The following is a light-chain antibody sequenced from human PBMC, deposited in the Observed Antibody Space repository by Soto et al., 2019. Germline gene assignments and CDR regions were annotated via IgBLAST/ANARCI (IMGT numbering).Light chain of an antibody. CDR3: KQYGSSLYT. J-gene: IGKJ2*01. CDR2: GAS. V-gene: IGKV3-20*01. CDR1: QSVSSNY. Sequence: EIVLTQSPGTLSLSPGERATLSCRASQSVSSNYLAWYQQKPGQAPRLLIYGASDRAPGIPDRFSGSGSGKDFALTIRRLEPEDFAVYYCKQYGSSLYTFGQGTKLEIK.